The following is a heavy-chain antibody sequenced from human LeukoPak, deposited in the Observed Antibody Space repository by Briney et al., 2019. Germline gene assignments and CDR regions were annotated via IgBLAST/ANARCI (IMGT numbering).Heavy chain of an antibody. V-gene: IGHV4-34*01. D-gene: IGHD5-12*01. CDR2: INHSGST. Sequence: PSETLSLTCAVYGGSFSGYYWRWIRQPPGKGLEWIGEINHSGSTNYNPSLKSRVTISVDTSKNQFSLKLSSVTAADTAVYYCASGNNSGGLYSGYGRNWFDPWGQGTLVTVSS. CDR1: GGSFSGYY. J-gene: IGHJ5*02. CDR3: ASGNNSGGLYSGYGRNWFDP.